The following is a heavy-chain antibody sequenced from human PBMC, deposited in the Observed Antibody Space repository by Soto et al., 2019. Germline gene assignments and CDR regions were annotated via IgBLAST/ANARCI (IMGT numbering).Heavy chain of an antibody. CDR3: AKFTLTTEKYFDY. J-gene: IGHJ4*02. D-gene: IGHD4-17*01. CDR2: MYYTGST. Sequence: QVQLQESGPGLVKPSETLSLTCTVSGGSISSYYWSWIRQPPGKGLEWIGCMYYTGSTNYNPSLKSRVTISVDTSKKQFSLKLSSVTAADTAVYYCAKFTLTTEKYFDYWGQGTLVTVSS. CDR1: GGSISSYY. V-gene: IGHV4-59*01.